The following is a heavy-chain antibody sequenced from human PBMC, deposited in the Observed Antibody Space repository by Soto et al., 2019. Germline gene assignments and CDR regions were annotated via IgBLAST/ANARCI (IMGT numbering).Heavy chain of an antibody. D-gene: IGHD6-6*01. V-gene: IGHV1-2*04. CDR2: INPNRGGT. CDR3: ASDGFLAARFGLGPQDDYSYYYGMDV. Sequence: ASVKVSCKASGYTFTGYYMHWVRQAPGQGLEWMGWINPNRGGTNYAQKFQGWVTMTRATSISTAYMELGRLRSDDTAVYYCASDGFLAARFGLGPQDDYSYYYGMDVWGQGTTVTVSS. CDR1: GYTFTGYY. J-gene: IGHJ6*02.